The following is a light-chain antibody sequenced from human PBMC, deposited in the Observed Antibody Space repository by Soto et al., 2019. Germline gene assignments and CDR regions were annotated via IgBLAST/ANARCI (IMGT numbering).Light chain of an antibody. Sequence: QSVLTQPASVSGSPGQSITISCTGTSSDVGGFDFVSWYRHHPGKAPKVVIYEVTNRPSGVSNRFSGSKSGNTASLTISGLQAEDEADYYCGSYTTSSTSYVFGTGTKLTVI. CDR3: GSYTTSSTSYV. CDR2: EVT. J-gene: IGLJ1*01. CDR1: SSDVGGFDF. V-gene: IGLV2-14*01.